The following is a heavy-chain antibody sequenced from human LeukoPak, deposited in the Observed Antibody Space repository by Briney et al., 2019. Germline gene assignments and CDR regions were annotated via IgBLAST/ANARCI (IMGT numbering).Heavy chain of an antibody. CDR2: IWNDGSDE. CDR1: GFTFSKYA. CDR3: AFEIGRSQGAFDN. Sequence: PGGSLRLSCAASGFTFSKYAMHWVRQTPGKGLEWVAAIWNDGSDENYADSVKGRFTISSDNSKSTLYLQMNSLRAEDSAVYYCAFEIGRSQGAFDNWGQGTMITVSS. V-gene: IGHV3-33*01. J-gene: IGHJ3*02. D-gene: IGHD1-26*01.